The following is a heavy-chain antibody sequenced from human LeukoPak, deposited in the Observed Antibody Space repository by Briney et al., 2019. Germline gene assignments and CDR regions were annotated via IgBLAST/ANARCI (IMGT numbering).Heavy chain of an antibody. CDR3: ARVSSSWYQDWYFDL. V-gene: IGHV4-4*07. CDR1: GGSISSYY. J-gene: IGHJ2*01. D-gene: IGHD6-13*01. CDR2: IDTSGNT. Sequence: PSETLSLTCTVSGGSISSYYWSWVRQPAGKGLEWIGRIDTSGNTNYKPSLKSRVTMSVDTSKNQFSLKLSSVTAADTAVYYCARVSSSWYQDWYFDLWGRGTLVTVSS.